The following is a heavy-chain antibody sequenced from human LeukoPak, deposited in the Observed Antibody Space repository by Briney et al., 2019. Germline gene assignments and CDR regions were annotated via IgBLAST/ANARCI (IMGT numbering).Heavy chain of an antibody. D-gene: IGHD1-26*01. CDR1: GFTVSSNY. V-gene: IGHV3-66*01. CDR2: IYSGGST. J-gene: IGHJ4*02. Sequence: GGSLRLSCAASGFTVSSNYMSWVRQAPGEGLEWVSVIYSGGSTYYADSVKGRFTISRDNSKNTLYLQMNSLRGEDTAVYYCAQDRSGSRIPQYFDYWGQGTLVTVSS. CDR3: AQDRSGSRIPQYFDY.